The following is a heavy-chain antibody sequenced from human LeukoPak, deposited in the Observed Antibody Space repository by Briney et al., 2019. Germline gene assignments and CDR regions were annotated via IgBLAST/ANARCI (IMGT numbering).Heavy chain of an antibody. D-gene: IGHD2-21*02. CDR1: GFTFSSYW. CDR2: IKTDGSIT. CDR3: ARDGDAPMTDFDY. V-gene: IGHV3-74*01. Sequence: GGSLRLSCAASGFTFSSYWMCWVRQDPGKGLAWVSCIKTDGSITAHAGSVKGRFTISRDNAKDTLYLQMNSLRADDTAVYYCARDGDAPMTDFDYWGQGTLVTVSS. J-gene: IGHJ4*02.